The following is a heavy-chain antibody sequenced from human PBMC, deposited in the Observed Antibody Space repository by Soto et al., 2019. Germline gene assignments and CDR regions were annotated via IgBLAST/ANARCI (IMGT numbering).Heavy chain of an antibody. CDR2: IGRVITAM. CDR1: GFTFSTYG. CDR3: ARILCIRPGNDAFDV. V-gene: IGHV3-21*02. D-gene: IGHD1-1*01. Sequence: EVQLVESGGGLVKPGGSLRLSCAASGFTFSTYGMTWVRQAPGKGLEWVSTIGRVITAMFYSASVKGRFAVSRDNAKNSLFLQLNSLRVEDMAVYYFARILCIRPGNDAFDVWGQGTVVTVSS. J-gene: IGHJ3*01.